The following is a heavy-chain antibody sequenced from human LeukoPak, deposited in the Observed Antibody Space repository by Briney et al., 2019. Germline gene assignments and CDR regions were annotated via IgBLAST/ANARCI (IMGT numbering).Heavy chain of an antibody. Sequence: ASVKVSCKASGYTFSTYGISWVRQAPGQGLEWRGWISAYTGNTNYAQNVQGRVTMTTDTSTSTAYLELRSLRSDDTAVYYCARDRGNCGGAPDDTFDIWGQGTMVTVSS. J-gene: IGHJ3*02. CDR2: ISAYTGNT. CDR1: GYTFSTYG. V-gene: IGHV1-18*01. D-gene: IGHD2-21*01. CDR3: ARDRGNCGGAPDDTFDI.